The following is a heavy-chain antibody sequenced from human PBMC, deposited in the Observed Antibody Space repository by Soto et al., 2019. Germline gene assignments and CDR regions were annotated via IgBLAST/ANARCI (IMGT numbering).Heavy chain of an antibody. D-gene: IGHD3-10*01. Sequence: GASVKVSCKASGYTFTSYYMHWVRQAPGQGLEWMGIINPSGGSTSYAQKVQGRVTMTRDTSTSTVYMELISLRSEDTAVYYCAIQWFGELLWDHYGMDVWGQGTTVTVSS. V-gene: IGHV1-46*01. CDR2: INPSGGST. J-gene: IGHJ6*02. CDR3: AIQWFGELLWDHYGMDV. CDR1: GYTFTSYY.